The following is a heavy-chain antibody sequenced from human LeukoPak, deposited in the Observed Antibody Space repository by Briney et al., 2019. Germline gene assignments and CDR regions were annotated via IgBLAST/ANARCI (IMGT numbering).Heavy chain of an antibody. CDR3: AKSGYRFGTHIDY. V-gene: IGHV4-31*03. CDR2: IYYSGTT. J-gene: IGHJ4*02. CDR1: GGSISSGGYY. Sequence: SQTLSLTCTVSGGSISSGGYYWSWIRQHPGKGLEWIGYIYYSGTTYYNPSLESRVTISIDTSKNHFSLNLTSVTAEDTAVYYCAKSGYRFGTHIDYWGQGILVTVSS. D-gene: IGHD3-16*01.